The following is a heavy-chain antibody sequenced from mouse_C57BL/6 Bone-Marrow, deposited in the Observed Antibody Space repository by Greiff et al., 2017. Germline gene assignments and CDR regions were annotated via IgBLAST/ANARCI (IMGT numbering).Heavy chain of an antibody. CDR2: ISYDGSN. V-gene: IGHV3-6*01. CDR3: AREGYYYAMDY. J-gene: IGHJ4*01. Sequence: ESGPGLVKPSQSLSLTCSVTGYSITSGYYWNWIRQFPGNKLEWMGYISYDGSNNYNPSLKNRISITRDTSKNQFFLKLNSVTTEDTATYYCAREGYYYAMDYWGQGTSATVSA. CDR1: GYSITSGYY.